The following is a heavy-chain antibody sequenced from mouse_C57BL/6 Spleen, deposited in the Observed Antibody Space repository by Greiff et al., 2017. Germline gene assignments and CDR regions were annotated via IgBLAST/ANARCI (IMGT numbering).Heavy chain of an antibody. CDR2: IWRGGST. CDR1: GFSLTSYG. J-gene: IGHJ4*01. D-gene: IGHD5-2*01. V-gene: IGHV2-5*01. Sequence: VKLMESGPGLVQPSQSLSITCTVSGFSLTSYGVHWVRQSPGKGLEWLGVIWRGGSTDYNAAFMSRLSITKDNSKSKVFFKMNSLQADDTAIYYCARNNYAAMDYWGQGTSVTVSS. CDR3: ARNNYAAMDY.